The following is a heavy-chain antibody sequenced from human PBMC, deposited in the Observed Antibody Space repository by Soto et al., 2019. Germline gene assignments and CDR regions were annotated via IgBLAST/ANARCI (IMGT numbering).Heavy chain of an antibody. V-gene: IGHV3-48*02. J-gene: IGHJ3*02. CDR1: GFTFNMYS. Sequence: EVQLVESGGDLVQRGGSLRLSCAVSGFTFNMYSMNWVRQAPGKGLEWVSYISSSSSVIYYADSVKGLFTVARDNAKNALYLEMNSLRDEDTAVYYCARVAAGATSYYSGSGYDDPADIWGQGTMVTVSS. CDR3: ARVAAGATSYYSGSGYDDPADI. D-gene: IGHD3-22*01. CDR2: ISSSSSVI.